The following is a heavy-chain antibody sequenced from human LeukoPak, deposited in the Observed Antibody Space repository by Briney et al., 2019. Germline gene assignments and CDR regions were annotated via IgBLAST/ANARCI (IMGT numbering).Heavy chain of an antibody. V-gene: IGHV4-34*01. CDR2: INHSGST. CDR1: GGSFSGYY. Sequence: SETLSLTCAVYGGSFSGYYWSWIRQPPGKGLEWIGEINHSGSTNYNPSLKSRVTISVDTSKNQFSLKLSSVTAADTAVYYCARGVVVVVAATMGDAFDIWGQGTMVTVSS. D-gene: IGHD2-15*01. CDR3: ARGVVVVVAATMGDAFDI. J-gene: IGHJ3*02.